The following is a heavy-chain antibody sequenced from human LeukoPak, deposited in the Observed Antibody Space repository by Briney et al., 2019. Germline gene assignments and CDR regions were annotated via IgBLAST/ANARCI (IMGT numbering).Heavy chain of an antibody. D-gene: IGHD3-10*01. Sequence: ASVKVSCKASGYTFSGRYLHWVRLAPGQGLEWMGWINPHTGGADSAQKFQGRVTMTRDTSISTAYMELNRLTSDDTAVYFCARIDYASGSHDYWGQGTLVTVSS. CDR1: GYTFSGRY. J-gene: IGHJ4*02. CDR3: ARIDYASGSHDY. CDR2: INPHTGGA. V-gene: IGHV1-2*02.